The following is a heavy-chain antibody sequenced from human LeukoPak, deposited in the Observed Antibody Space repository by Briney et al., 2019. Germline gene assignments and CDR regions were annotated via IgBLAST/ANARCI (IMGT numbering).Heavy chain of an antibody. CDR1: DYTFTNYG. V-gene: IGHV1-18*01. CDR3: ARGYPPRGFDP. Sequence: ASVKVSCKASDYTFTNYGISWVRQAPGQGLEWMGWISAYNGKTYYAQNFQGRVTVTTDTSTSTAYMDLRSLRSDDTAVYYCARGYPPRGFDPWGQGTLVTVSS. J-gene: IGHJ5*02. D-gene: IGHD2-2*01. CDR2: ISAYNGKT.